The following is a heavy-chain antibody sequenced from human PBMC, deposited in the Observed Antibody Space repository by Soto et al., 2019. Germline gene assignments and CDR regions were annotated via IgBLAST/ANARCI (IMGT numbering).Heavy chain of an antibody. CDR1: GGSISSSSYY. J-gene: IGHJ4*02. D-gene: IGHD4-17*01. CDR3: ARIGMTTVSY. Sequence: PSETLSLTCTVSGGSISSSSYYWGWIRQPPGKGLEWIGSIYYSGSTYYNPSLKSRVTISVDTSKNQFSLKLSSVTAADTAVYYCARIGMTTVSYWGQGTLVTVSS. V-gene: IGHV4-39*01. CDR2: IYYSGST.